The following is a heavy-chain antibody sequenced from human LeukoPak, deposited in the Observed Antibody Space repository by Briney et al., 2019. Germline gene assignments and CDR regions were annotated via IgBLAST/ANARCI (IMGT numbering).Heavy chain of an antibody. J-gene: IGHJ6*02. CDR2: INPNSGGT. V-gene: IGHV1-2*02. CDR3: AREAAETDYYYGMDV. Sequence: GASVKVSCKASGYTFTGYYMHWVRQAPGQGLEWMGWINPNSGGTNYAQKFQGRVTMTRDTSIGTAYMELSRLRSDDTAVYYCAREAAETDYYYGMDVWGQGTTVTVSS. D-gene: IGHD6-13*01. CDR1: GYTFTGYY.